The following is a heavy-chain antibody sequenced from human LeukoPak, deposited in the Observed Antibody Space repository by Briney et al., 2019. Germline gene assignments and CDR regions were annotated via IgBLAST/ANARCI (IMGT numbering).Heavy chain of an antibody. Sequence: QPGGSLRLSCAASGFSFSSYNMNWVRQAPGKGLEWVSYISSSSNTIYYADSVKGRFTISRDNAKNSLYLLLNSLRDEDTAVYYCARVHSAGSLFYFDYWGQGILVTVSS. CDR1: GFSFSSYN. J-gene: IGHJ4*02. CDR2: ISSSSNTI. V-gene: IGHV3-48*02. CDR3: ARVHSAGSLFYFDY. D-gene: IGHD6-19*01.